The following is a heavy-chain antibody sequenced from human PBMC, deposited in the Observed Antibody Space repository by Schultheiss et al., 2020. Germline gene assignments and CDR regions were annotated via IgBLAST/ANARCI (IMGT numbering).Heavy chain of an antibody. D-gene: IGHD3-10*01. CDR1: GGTFSSYT. Sequence: SVKVSCKASGGTFSSYTISWVRQAPGQGLEWMGRIIPILGIANYAQKFQGRVTITADKSTSTAYMELSSLRSEDTAVYYCARDSGGVLLWFGELSGWGQGTLVTVSS. J-gene: IGHJ4*02. V-gene: IGHV1-69*04. CDR2: IIPILGIA. CDR3: ARDSGGVLLWFGELSG.